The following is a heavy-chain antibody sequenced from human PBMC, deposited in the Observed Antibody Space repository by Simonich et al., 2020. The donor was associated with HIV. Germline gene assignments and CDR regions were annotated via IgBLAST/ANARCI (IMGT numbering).Heavy chain of an antibody. J-gene: IGHJ4*02. CDR2: DTPIVGTA. CDR1: GGTFSSFA. V-gene: IGHV1-69*13. D-gene: IGHD3-10*01. Sequence: QVQLVQSGAEVKKPGSSVKVSCKASGGTFSSFAISWVRQAPGIGLGGVGGDTPIVGTANYAQMFQGRVTITADESTSTAYMELSSLRSEDTGIYYCARKGGGRGVYYFDYWGQGTLVTVSS. CDR3: ARKGGGRGVYYFDY.